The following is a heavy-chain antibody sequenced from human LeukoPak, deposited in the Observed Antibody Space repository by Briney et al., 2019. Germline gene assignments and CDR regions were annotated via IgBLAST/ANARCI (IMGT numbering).Heavy chain of an antibody. CDR2: INPSGGST. V-gene: IGHV1-46*01. D-gene: IGHD5/OR15-5a*01. Sequence: ASVKVSCKASGYTFTSYYMHWVRQAPGQGLEWMGIINPSGGSTSYAQKFQGRATMTRDTSTSTVYMELSSLRSEDTAVYYCARISVLLPLLYGMDVWGQGTTVTVSS. J-gene: IGHJ6*02. CDR3: ARISVLLPLLYGMDV. CDR1: GYTFTSYY.